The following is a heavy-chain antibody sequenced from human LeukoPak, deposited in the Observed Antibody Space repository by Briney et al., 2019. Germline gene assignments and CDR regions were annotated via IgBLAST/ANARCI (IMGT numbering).Heavy chain of an antibody. CDR2: IYHSGST. V-gene: IGHV4-38-2*01. J-gene: IGHJ6*04. D-gene: IGHD4-17*01. CDR1: GYSISSGYY. Sequence: PSEPLSLTCAVSGYSISSGYYLGWIRQPPGKGLEWIGSIYHSGSTYYNPSLKSRVTISVDTSKNQFSLKLSSVTAADTAVYYCARDYGDYGGWYYYYGMDVWGKGTTVTVSS. CDR3: ARDYGDYGGWYYYYGMDV.